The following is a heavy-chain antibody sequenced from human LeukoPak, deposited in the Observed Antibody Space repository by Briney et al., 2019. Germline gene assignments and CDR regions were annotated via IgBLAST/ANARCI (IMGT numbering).Heavy chain of an antibody. CDR1: GGSISRGDYY. Sequence: SETLSLTCTVSGGSISRGDYYWSWIRQPPGKGLERIGYIYYSGSTYYNPSLKSRVAISLDTSKNQFSLQLISVTAADTAVYYCARTHGIVGATFFDYWGQGTLVTVSS. J-gene: IGHJ4*02. CDR3: ARTHGIVGATFFDY. D-gene: IGHD1-26*01. V-gene: IGHV4-30-4*08. CDR2: IYYSGST.